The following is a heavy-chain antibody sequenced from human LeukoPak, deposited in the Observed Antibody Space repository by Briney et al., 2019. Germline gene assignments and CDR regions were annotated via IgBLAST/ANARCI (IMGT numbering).Heavy chain of an antibody. V-gene: IGHV1-69*13. CDR3: ARYRGYQLLLDAFDI. CDR1: GGTFSSYA. CDR2: IIPIFGTA. D-gene: IGHD2-2*01. J-gene: IGHJ3*02. Sequence: GASVKVSCKASGGTFSSYAISWVRQAPGQGLEWMGGIIPIFGTANYAQKSQGRVTITADESTSTAYMELSSLRSEDTAVYYCARYRGYQLLLDAFDIWGQGTMVTVSS.